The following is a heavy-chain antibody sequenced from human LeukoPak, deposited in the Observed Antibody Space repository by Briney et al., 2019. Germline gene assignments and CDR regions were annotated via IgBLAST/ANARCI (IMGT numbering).Heavy chain of an antibody. V-gene: IGHV3-30*18. CDR3: AKGLAGYSSGWYGIFDY. CDR2: ISNDGRSK. Sequence: GRSLSLSCAASGFNFSSDAMHWVRQAPGKGLEWVEVISNDGRSKYFADSVKGRFSISRDNSRNTLYLQMNSLTAEDTAVFYCAKGLAGYSSGWYGIFDYWGQGALVTVSS. D-gene: IGHD6-19*01. CDR1: GFNFSSDA. J-gene: IGHJ4*02.